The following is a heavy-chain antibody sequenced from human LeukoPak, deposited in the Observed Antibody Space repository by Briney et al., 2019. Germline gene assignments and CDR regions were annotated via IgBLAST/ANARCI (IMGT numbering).Heavy chain of an antibody. J-gene: IGHJ4*02. D-gene: IGHD2-21*01. Sequence: ASVTVSCKVSGYTLTELSMHWVRQAPGKGLEWMGGFDPEDGETIYAQKFQGRVTMTEDTSTDTAYMELSSLRSEDTAVYYCATDPAYCGGDCYWVYWGQGTLVTVSS. CDR1: GYTLTELS. V-gene: IGHV1-24*01. CDR2: FDPEDGET. CDR3: ATDPAYCGGDCYWVY.